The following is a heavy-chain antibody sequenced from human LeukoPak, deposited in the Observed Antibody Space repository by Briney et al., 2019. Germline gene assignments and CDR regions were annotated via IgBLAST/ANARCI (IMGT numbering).Heavy chain of an antibody. CDR2: MNPYSGNA. J-gene: IGHJ4*02. D-gene: IGHD1-14*01. CDR1: GYTFVSCD. Sequence: ASVKVSCKTSGYTFVSCDINWVRQAPGQGLEWMGWMNPYSGNAGYAEKFQGRVTLTRNTSINTAYMEMNGLTNEDTAVYYCAREVFSLYRGTTPSFDSWGPGALVTVSS. CDR3: AREVFSLYRGTTPSFDS. V-gene: IGHV1-8*02.